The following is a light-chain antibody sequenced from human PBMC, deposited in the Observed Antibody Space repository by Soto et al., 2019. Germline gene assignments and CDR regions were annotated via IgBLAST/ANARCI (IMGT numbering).Light chain of an antibody. CDR2: EVS. CDR3: SSYTSSRMVV. Sequence: QSVLTRPASVSGSPGQSITISCTGTSSDVGGYNYVSWYQQHPGKAPKLMIYEVSNRPSGVSNRFSGSKSGNTASLTISGLQAEDEADYYCSSYTSSRMVVFGGGTKLTVL. J-gene: IGLJ2*01. CDR1: SSDVGGYNY. V-gene: IGLV2-14*01.